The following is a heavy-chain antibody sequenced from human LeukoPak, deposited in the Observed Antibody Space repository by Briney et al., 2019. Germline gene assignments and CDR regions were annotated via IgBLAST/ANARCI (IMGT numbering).Heavy chain of an antibody. D-gene: IGHD6-19*01. J-gene: IGHJ4*02. Sequence: PSETLSLTCTVSGGSISGYYWSWIRQPPGKGLEWIAYFFYSGNTNYNPSLKSRVTISVDTSKNQFSLKLSSVTAADTAVYYCARLGHRGQWLVPGDYWGQGTLVTVSS. CDR2: FFYSGNT. CDR3: ARLGHRGQWLVPGDY. CDR1: GGSISGYY. V-gene: IGHV4-59*08.